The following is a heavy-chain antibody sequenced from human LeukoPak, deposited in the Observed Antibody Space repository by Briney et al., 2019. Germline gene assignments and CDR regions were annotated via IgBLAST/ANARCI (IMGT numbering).Heavy chain of an antibody. D-gene: IGHD3-22*01. V-gene: IGHV3-30*03. J-gene: IGHJ4*02. Sequence: GGSLRLSCAVSGFTFSSYSMNWVRQAPGKGLEWVAVISYDGSNKYYADSVKGRFTISRDNSKNTLYLQMNSLRAEDTAVYYCARDPIVDDSSGYYYLYYFDYWGQGTLVTVSS. CDR3: ARDPIVDDSSGYYYLYYFDY. CDR2: ISYDGSNK. CDR1: GFTFSSYS.